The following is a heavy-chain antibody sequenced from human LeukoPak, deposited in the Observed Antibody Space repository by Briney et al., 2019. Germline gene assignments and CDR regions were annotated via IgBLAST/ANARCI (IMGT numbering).Heavy chain of an antibody. CDR3: AKDQYGEDYGDYIFDY. Sequence: PGGSLRLSCAASGFTFSSYAMSWVRQAPGKGLEWVSAISGGGGSTYYADSVKGRFTISRDNSKNTLYLQMNSLRAEDTAVYYCAKDQYGEDYGDYIFDYWGQGTLVTVSS. CDR2: ISGGGGST. CDR1: GFTFSSYA. V-gene: IGHV3-23*01. D-gene: IGHD4-17*01. J-gene: IGHJ4*02.